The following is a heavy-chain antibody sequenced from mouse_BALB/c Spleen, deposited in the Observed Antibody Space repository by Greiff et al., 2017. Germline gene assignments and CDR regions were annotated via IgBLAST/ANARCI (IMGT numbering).Heavy chain of an antibody. Sequence: VQRVESGPGLVAPSQSLSITCTVSGFSLTSYGVHWVRQPPGKGLEWLGVIWAGGSTNYNSALMSRLSISKDNSKSQVFLKMNSLQTDDTAMYYCARDYGSSHQAWFAYWGQGTLVTVSA. V-gene: IGHV2-9*02. D-gene: IGHD1-1*01. CDR1: GFSLTSYG. CDR3: ARDYGSSHQAWFAY. J-gene: IGHJ3*01. CDR2: IWAGGST.